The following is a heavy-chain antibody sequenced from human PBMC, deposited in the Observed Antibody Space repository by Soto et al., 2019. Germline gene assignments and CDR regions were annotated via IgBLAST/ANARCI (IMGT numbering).Heavy chain of an antibody. J-gene: IGHJ3*02. V-gene: IGHV1-58*01. Sequence: SVKVSCKASGFTFTSSAVQWVRQARGQRLEWIGWIVVGSGNTNYAQKLQERVTITRDMSTSTAYMELSSLRSEDTVVYFCAATYYYDSSGYYSPIDAFDIWGQGTMVTVSS. CDR3: AATYYYDSSGYYSPIDAFDI. CDR1: GFTFTSSA. D-gene: IGHD3-22*01. CDR2: IVVGSGNT.